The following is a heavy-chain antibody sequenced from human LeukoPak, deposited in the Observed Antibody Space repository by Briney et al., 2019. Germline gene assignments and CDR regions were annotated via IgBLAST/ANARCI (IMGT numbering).Heavy chain of an antibody. D-gene: IGHD6-19*01. V-gene: IGHV3-53*01. CDR1: GFTVSSNY. Sequence: PGGSLRLSCAASGFTVSSNYMSWVRQAPGKGLEWVSVIYSGGSTYYADSVKGRFTISRDNSKNTLYLQMNSLRAEDTAVYYCARPKGAVAGTFPFDYWGQGTLVTVSS. J-gene: IGHJ4*02. CDR3: ARPKGAVAGTFPFDY. CDR2: IYSGGST.